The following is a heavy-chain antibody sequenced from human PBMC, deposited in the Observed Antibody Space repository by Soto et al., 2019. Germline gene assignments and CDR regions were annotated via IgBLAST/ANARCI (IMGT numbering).Heavy chain of an antibody. CDR2: IYYRGNI. J-gene: IGHJ4*02. V-gene: IGHV4-39*01. CDR1: GDSISSTTDY. D-gene: IGHD4-17*01. Sequence: QLQLQESGAGLVKPSVTLSLRCTVSGDSISSTTDYWSWIRQPPGKGLEWIGSIYYRGNIYYKPYLRGRFTISVDTSKNQFALKLSSVNAADTAVYYCARDGLTVTKSHPCYFDLWGQGTLVTVSS. CDR3: ARDGLTVTKSHPCYFDL.